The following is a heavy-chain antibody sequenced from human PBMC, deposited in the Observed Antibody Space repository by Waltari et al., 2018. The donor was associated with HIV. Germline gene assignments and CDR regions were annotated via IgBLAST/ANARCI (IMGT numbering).Heavy chain of an antibody. Sequence: QVQLVEPGGGVVQPGRYLRLSCAASGLTFGTYATFPVRQAPGKGLEWVADISYDGTNIQYAESVKGRFTISRDNSENTLYLQMNSLRVEDAAVYYCAKDRAGSYYDPFDHWGQGTLVTVSS. V-gene: IGHV3-30*18. D-gene: IGHD1-26*01. CDR2: ISYDGTNI. J-gene: IGHJ4*02. CDR1: GLTFGTYA. CDR3: AKDRAGSYYDPFDH.